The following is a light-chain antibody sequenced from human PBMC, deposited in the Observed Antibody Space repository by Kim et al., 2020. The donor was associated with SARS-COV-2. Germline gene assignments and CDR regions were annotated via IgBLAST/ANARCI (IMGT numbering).Light chain of an antibody. Sequence: SVGDRFTITCRASQSISNRLAWYQQKPGKAPKLLIYDASSLASGVPSRFGGSGSGTEFSLTISSLQPDDIATYYCQQYDFFSPWTFGQGTKVDIK. CDR3: QQYDFFSPWT. J-gene: IGKJ1*01. CDR1: QSISNR. CDR2: DAS. V-gene: IGKV1-5*01.